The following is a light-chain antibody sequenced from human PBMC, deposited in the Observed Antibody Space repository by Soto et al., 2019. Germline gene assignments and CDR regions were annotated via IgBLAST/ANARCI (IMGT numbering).Light chain of an antibody. CDR3: QQYGGSPT. V-gene: IGKV1-17*01. J-gene: IGKJ1*01. CDR1: QSIRND. CDR2: AAS. Sequence: IQRTQSPSSLPASVGDRVTVTCRASQSIRNDVGWYQQKPGKAPKRLIYAASSLQSGVPSRFSGSGSGTDFTLTISILEPEDSAVYYCQQYGGSPTFGQGTKVDIK.